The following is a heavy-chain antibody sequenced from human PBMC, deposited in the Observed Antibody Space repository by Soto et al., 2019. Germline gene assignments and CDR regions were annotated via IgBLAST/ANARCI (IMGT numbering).Heavy chain of an antibody. CDR1: GGSISSYY. CDR3: ARVIGTTVTTDDAFDI. D-gene: IGHD4-17*01. CDR2: IYYSGST. Sequence: QVQLQESGPGLVKPSETLSLTCTVSGGSISSYYWSWIRQPPGKGLEWIGYIYYSGSTNYNPSLKSRVTISVDTSKNQFSLKLSSVTAADTAVYYCARVIGTTVTTDDAFDIWGQGTMVTVSS. V-gene: IGHV4-59*01. J-gene: IGHJ3*02.